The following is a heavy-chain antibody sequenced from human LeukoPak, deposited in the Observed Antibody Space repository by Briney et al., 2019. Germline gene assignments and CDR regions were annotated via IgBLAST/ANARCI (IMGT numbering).Heavy chain of an antibody. D-gene: IGHD6-25*01. CDR3: ARGGGDPRWLDP. J-gene: IGHJ5*02. CDR1: GGSISTFY. CDR2: INNSGST. Sequence: SETLSLTCTVSGGSISTFYWTWIRQPAGKGLEWIGRINNSGSTNYNPSLRSRVSMSVDRSTNQFSVTLSSVTAADTAVYFCARGGGDPRWLDPWGQGTPVTVSS. V-gene: IGHV4-4*07.